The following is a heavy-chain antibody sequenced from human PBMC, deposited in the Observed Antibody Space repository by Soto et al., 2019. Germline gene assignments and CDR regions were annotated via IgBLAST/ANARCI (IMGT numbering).Heavy chain of an antibody. CDR3: ARIPYDNSGTIFDY. CDR2: IYAGTIT. Sequence: GGSLRLSCAVSGITVSSYYMSWVRQAAGKGLEWVSVIYAGTITYYADSVKGRFTIYRDNSKNTLNLEMNSLRVEDTAVYYCARIPYDNSGTIFDYWGQGTLVTV. CDR1: GITVSSYY. J-gene: IGHJ4*02. V-gene: IGHV3-53*01. D-gene: IGHD3-22*01.